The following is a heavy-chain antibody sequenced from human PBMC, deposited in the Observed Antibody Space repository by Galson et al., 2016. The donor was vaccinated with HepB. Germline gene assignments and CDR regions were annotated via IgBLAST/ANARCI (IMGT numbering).Heavy chain of an antibody. CDR2: IKSYTDGGTT. J-gene: IGHJ4*02. CDR1: GFTFSRAW. V-gene: IGHV3-15*01. Sequence: SLRLSCAASGFTFSRAWMNWVRQAPGKGLEWVGRIKSYTDGGTTEYAVPMKGRFTFSRDESNKRLYLQMNSLKTKDTAVYYCTTSSTRGYTYGPSAYWGRGTLVAVSS. CDR3: TTSSTRGYTYGPSAY. D-gene: IGHD5-18*01.